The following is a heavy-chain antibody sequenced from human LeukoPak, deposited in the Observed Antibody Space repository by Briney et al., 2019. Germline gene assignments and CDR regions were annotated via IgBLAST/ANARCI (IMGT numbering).Heavy chain of an antibody. CDR1: GGSIHTYN. V-gene: IGHV4-4*07. CDR3: ARDRQHSYGSDLDH. J-gene: IGHJ4*02. D-gene: IGHD5-18*01. CDR2: NNFAGRG. Sequence: KPSETLSLTCTVSGGSIHTYNWMWIRQPAGKGLEFIGRNNFAGRGYYNPSLKNRVTISVDSPSNQFSLELTSVTAADTAVYYCARDRQHSYGSDLDHWGQGILVTVSS.